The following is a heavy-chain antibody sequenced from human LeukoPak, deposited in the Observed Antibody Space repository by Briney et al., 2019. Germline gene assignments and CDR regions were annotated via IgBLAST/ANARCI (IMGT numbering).Heavy chain of an antibody. V-gene: IGHV4-59*01. CDR3: ARVSVRGVISGFYYFDY. J-gene: IGHJ4*02. CDR2: IYYSGST. D-gene: IGHD3-10*01. Sequence: SETLSLTCTVSGGSISSYFWSWIRQPPGKGLEWIGYIYYSGSTNYNPSLKSRVTISVDTSKNQFSLKLTSVTAADTAVYYCARVSVRGVISGFYYFDYWGQGTLVTVSS. CDR1: GGSISSYF.